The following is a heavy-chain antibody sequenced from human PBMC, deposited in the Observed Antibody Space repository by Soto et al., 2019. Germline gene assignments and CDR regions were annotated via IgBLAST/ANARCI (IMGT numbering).Heavy chain of an antibody. CDR3: AKENEVLLWFGELLSSFPVDV. Sequence: GGSLRLSCAASGFTFSSYAMSWVRQAPGKGLEWVSAISGSGGSTYYADSVKGRFTISRDNSKNTLYLQMNSLRAEDTAVYYCAKENEVLLWFGELLSSFPVDVWGQGTTVTVSS. CDR1: GFTFSSYA. J-gene: IGHJ6*02. V-gene: IGHV3-23*01. CDR2: ISGSGGST. D-gene: IGHD3-10*01.